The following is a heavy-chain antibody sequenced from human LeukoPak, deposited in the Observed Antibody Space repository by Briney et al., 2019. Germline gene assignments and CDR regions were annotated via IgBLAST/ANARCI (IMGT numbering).Heavy chain of an antibody. CDR1: GGSFSGYY. CDR2: INHSGST. D-gene: IGHD3-3*01. Sequence: SETLSLTCAVYGGSFSGYYWSWIRQPPGKGLEWIGEINHSGSTNYNPSLKSRVTISVDTSKNQFSLKLSSVTAADTAVYYCARGNPSHYGFWSGYYSPSSGMDVWGQGTTVTVSS. V-gene: IGHV4-34*01. CDR3: ARGNPSHYGFWSGYYSPSSGMDV. J-gene: IGHJ6*02.